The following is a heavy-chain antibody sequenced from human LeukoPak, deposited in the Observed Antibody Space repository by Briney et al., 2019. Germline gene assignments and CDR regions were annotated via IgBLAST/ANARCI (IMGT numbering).Heavy chain of an antibody. J-gene: IGHJ4*02. D-gene: IGHD2-15*01. CDR2: INHSGST. Sequence: SETLSLTCAVYGGSFSGYYWSWIRQPPGKGLEWIGEINHSGSTNYNPSLKSRVTISVDTSKNQFSLKLSSVTAADTAVYYCASRYCSGGSCHRDYWGQGTLVTVSS. CDR3: ASRYCSGGSCHRDY. CDR1: GGSFSGYY. V-gene: IGHV4-34*01.